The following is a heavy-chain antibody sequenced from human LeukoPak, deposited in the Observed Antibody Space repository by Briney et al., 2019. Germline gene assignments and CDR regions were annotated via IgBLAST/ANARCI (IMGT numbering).Heavy chain of an antibody. Sequence: SETLSLTCTVSGGSISSSSYYWGWIRQPPGKGLEWIGSIYYSGSTYYNPSLKSRVTISVDTSKNQFSLKLSSVTAADTAVYYCARPSSSWDRFDYWGQGTLVTVSS. CDR2: IYYSGST. CDR3: ARPSSSWDRFDY. V-gene: IGHV4-39*01. J-gene: IGHJ4*02. CDR1: GGSISSSSYY. D-gene: IGHD6-13*01.